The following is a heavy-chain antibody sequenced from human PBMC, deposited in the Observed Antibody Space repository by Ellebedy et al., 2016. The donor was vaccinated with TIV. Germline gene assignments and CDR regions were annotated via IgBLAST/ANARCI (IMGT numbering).Heavy chain of an antibody. CDR2: IYSGGST. CDR3: ARDGAAARTAPPDY. D-gene: IGHD6-13*01. V-gene: IGHV3-66*01. CDR1: GFTVSNNY. Sequence: GESLKISCAASGFTVSNNYMRWVRQAPGKGLEWVSLIYSGGSTYYADAVKGRFTISRDNSKNTLDLQMNSLRVEDTAVYYCARDGAAARTAPPDYWGQGTLVIVSS. J-gene: IGHJ4*02.